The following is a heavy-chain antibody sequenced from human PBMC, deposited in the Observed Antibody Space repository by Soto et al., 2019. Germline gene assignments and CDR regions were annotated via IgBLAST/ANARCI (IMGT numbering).Heavy chain of an antibody. V-gene: IGHV3-30*18. CDR3: AKALRGARNYYYYGMDV. CDR1: GFTFSSYG. Sequence: PGGSLRLSCATSGFTFSSYGMHWVRQAPGKGLEWVAVISYDGSNKYYADSVKGRFTISRDNSKNTLYLQMNSLRAEDTAVYHCAKALRGARNYYYYGMDVWGQGTTVTAP. CDR2: ISYDGSNK. D-gene: IGHD1-26*01. J-gene: IGHJ6*02.